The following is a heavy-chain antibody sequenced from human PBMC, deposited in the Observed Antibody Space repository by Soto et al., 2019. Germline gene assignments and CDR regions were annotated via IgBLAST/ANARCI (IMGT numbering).Heavy chain of an antibody. V-gene: IGHV1-69*01. J-gene: IGHJ6*02. CDR1: GGTFSTYS. CDR2: SPPIFGTS. Sequence: QVQLVQSGAEVKKPGSSVKVSCKASGGTFSTYSISWVRQAPGQGLEWMGGSPPIFGTSKYAQNFQGRFTITADESTSTAYMELSSLRSDDTAVDYCARGGWYPKSSSCYGMDVWGQGTTVTVSS. D-gene: IGHD6-19*01. CDR3: ARGGWYPKSSSCYGMDV.